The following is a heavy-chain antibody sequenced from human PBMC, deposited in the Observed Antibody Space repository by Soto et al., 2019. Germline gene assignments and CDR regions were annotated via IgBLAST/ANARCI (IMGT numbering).Heavy chain of an antibody. J-gene: IGHJ6*04. V-gene: IGHV1-18*01. Sequence: ASVEVAFKASGYTLTIYVVSLFLQSPLQWLELMGLNSAYNVNTNYAQKLQGRVTMTTDTSTSTAYMELRSLRSDDTALYYCARDSRLRITIFGVITNYYYYGMEVRGKGHTVNVS. CDR3: ARDSRLRITIFGVITNYYYYGMEV. CDR1: GYTLTIYV. D-gene: IGHD3-3*01. CDR2: NSAYNVNT.